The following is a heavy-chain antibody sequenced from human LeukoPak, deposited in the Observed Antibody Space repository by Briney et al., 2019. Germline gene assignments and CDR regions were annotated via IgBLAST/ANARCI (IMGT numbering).Heavy chain of an antibody. D-gene: IGHD3-22*01. CDR2: ISGSGGST. CDR3: AKAPGITMIVVVSYY. V-gene: IGHV3-23*01. CDR1: GFTFSSYG. J-gene: IGHJ4*02. Sequence: PGESLRLSCAASGFTFSSYGMSWVRQAPGKGLEWVSAISGSGGSTYYADSVKGRFTISRDNSKNTLYLQMNSLRAEDTAVYYCAKAPGITMIVVVSYYWGQGTLVTVSS.